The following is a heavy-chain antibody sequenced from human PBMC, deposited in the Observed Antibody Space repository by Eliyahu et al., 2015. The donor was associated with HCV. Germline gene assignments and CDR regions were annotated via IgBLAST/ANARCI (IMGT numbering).Heavy chain of an antibody. V-gene: IGHV4-59*01. CDR2: IYYSGST. CDR3: ARGASPAYDFWSGYPFFDY. Sequence: QVQLQESGPGLVKPSETLSLTCTVSGGSISSYYWSWIRQPPGKGLEWIGYIYYSGSTNYNPSLKSRVTISVDTSKNQFSLKLSSVTAADTAVYYCARGASPAYDFWSGYPFFDYWGQGTLVTVSS. CDR1: GGSISSYY. D-gene: IGHD3-3*01. J-gene: IGHJ4*02.